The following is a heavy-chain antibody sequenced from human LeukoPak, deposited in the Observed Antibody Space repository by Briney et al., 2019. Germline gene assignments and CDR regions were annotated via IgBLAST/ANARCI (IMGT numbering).Heavy chain of an antibody. CDR3: ARGISRGYSYGYVTSPVDY. CDR1: GYTFTGYY. J-gene: IGHJ4*02. D-gene: IGHD5-18*01. V-gene: IGHV1-2*04. CDR2: INPNSGGT. Sequence: ASVKVSCKASGYTFTGYYMHWVRQAPGQGLEWMGWINPNSGGTNYAQKFQGWVTMTRDTSISTAYMELSRLRSDDTAVYYCARGISRGYSYGYVTSPVDYWGQGTLVTVSS.